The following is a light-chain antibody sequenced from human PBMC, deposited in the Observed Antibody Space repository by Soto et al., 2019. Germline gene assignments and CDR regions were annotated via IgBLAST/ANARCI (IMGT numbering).Light chain of an antibody. CDR2: EVS. CDR1: TSDIGAYKY. V-gene: IGLV2-14*01. CDR3: FSYRGGSAPYV. J-gene: IGLJ1*01. Sequence: QSVLTQPASVSGSPVQSITISCTGTTSDIGAYKYVSWYQQHPGKAPKLMIYEVSNLPSGVSNRFSGSKSDNTASLTIYGLQAEDVDDYYCFSYRGGSAPYVFGTGTKLTVL.